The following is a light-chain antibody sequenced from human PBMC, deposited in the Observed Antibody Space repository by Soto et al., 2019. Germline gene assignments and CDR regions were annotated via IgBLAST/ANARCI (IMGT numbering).Light chain of an antibody. J-gene: IGKJ1*01. CDR1: QSVSRK. CDR3: LQYHNLWA. V-gene: IGKV3-15*01. CDR2: GAS. Sequence: EILLTQSPGTLSLSPGESSTLSCRASQSVSRKLVWYQQKPGQAPRLLIYGASTRAPGIPARFSGSGSGTEFTLTISSLQSEDFTVYSCLQYHNLWAFGQGTKVDIK.